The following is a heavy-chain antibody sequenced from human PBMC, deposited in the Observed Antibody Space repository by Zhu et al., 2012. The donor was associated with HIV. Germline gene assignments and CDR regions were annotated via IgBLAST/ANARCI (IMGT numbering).Heavy chain of an antibody. CDR2: IYHSGSS. D-gene: IGHD5-18*01. Sequence: QVQLQESGPGLVKPSETLSLTCTVSGDSVTSYYWSWIRQPPGKGLEWIGYIYHSGSSISNPSLKSRIIMSIDTSKNQLSLNLRSVTTSDTAVYYCARRGYTYDNFDSWAREPWSPSPQ. CDR1: GDSVTSYY. J-gene: IGHJ4*02. V-gene: IGHV4-59*02. CDR3: ARRGYTYDNFDS.